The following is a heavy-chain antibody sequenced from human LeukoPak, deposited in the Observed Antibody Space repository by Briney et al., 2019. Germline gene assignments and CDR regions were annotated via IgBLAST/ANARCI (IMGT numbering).Heavy chain of an antibody. V-gene: IGHV3-7*01. CDR3: ARVPGDCGGDCYSYYYYYMDV. J-gene: IGHJ6*03. CDR1: GLTFSSYW. D-gene: IGHD2-21*01. Sequence: PGGSLRLSCAESGLTFSSYWMSWVRPAPGKGLEWVANINQDGREQYYVDSWKGRFTIYRDNAKNSLYLQMNSLRAEDTAVYYCARVPGDCGGDCYSYYYYYMDVWGKGTTVTVSS. CDR2: INQDGREQ.